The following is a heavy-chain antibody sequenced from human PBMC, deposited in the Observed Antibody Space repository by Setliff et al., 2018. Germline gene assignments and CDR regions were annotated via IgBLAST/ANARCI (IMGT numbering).Heavy chain of an antibody. CDR2: IWSDGGNK. D-gene: IGHD6-19*01. V-gene: IGHV3-33*06. CDR1: GFTFSTHA. J-gene: IGHJ1*01. CDR3: AKDHHALYIAVAGTPFN. Sequence: GGSLRLSCATSGFTFSTHAMHWARQAPGKGLDWVAMIWSDGGNKYHADSVKGRFTISRDNSRNTLSLQMNSLTAEDTAVYYCAKDHHALYIAVAGTPFNWGQGTLVT.